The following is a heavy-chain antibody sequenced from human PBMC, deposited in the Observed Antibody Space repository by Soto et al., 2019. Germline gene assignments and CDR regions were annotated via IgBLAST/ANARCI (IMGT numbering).Heavy chain of an antibody. J-gene: IGHJ3*02. Sequence: EVQLVESGGGLVKPGGSLSLSCAASGFTFSSYSMNWVRQAPGKGLEWVSSISSSSSYIYYADSVKGRFTISRDNAKNSLYLQMNSLRAEDTAVYYCARDWAYCSGGSCYHDAFDIWGQGTMVTVSS. CDR2: ISSSSSYI. D-gene: IGHD2-15*01. V-gene: IGHV3-21*01. CDR3: ARDWAYCSGGSCYHDAFDI. CDR1: GFTFSSYS.